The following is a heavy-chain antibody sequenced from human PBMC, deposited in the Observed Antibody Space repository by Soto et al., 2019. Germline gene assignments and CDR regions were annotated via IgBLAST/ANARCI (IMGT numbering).Heavy chain of an antibody. CDR3: VRHSDSSGHIVDY. J-gene: IGHJ4*02. CDR2: MYYSGTT. D-gene: IGHD3-22*01. Sequence: QLQLQESGPGQVKSSETLSLTCTVSSCSIDSGSHYWGWIRQLPGKGLEWIGTMYYSGTTYYKPSLKSRVTISVDTSKNQFSLKLSSMTAADTAVYYCVRHSDSSGHIVDYWGQGTLVSVSA. V-gene: IGHV4-39*01. CDR1: SCSIDSGSHY.